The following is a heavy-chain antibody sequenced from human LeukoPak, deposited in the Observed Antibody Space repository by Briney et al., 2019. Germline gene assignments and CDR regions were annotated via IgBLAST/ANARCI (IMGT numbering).Heavy chain of an antibody. V-gene: IGHV3-7*01. CDR1: GVMFPSYW. CDR2: IKQDGSEK. Sequence: GGSLRLSCAASGVMFPSYWMTWVRQAPGKGLEWVANIKQDGSEKYYVDSVKGRFTISRDNAKDSVYLQMNSLRAEDTAVYYCARDMTTVRYWYFDLWGRGTLVTVSS. CDR3: ARDMTTVRYWYFDL. J-gene: IGHJ2*01. D-gene: IGHD4-17*01.